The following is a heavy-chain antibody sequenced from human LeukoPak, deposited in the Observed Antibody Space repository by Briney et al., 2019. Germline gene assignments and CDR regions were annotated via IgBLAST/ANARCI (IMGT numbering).Heavy chain of an antibody. D-gene: IGHD3-3*01. CDR2: INSDGSNT. J-gene: IGHJ4*02. CDR1: GFTFSNYW. CDR3: ATNYDFWSENY. Sequence: QTGGSLRLSCAASGFTFSNYWMHWFRQAPGKGLVWVSRINSDGSNTNYADSVEGRFTISRDNAKNTLYLQMDSLRAEDTAVYYCATNYDFWSENYWGQGTLVTVSS. V-gene: IGHV3-74*01.